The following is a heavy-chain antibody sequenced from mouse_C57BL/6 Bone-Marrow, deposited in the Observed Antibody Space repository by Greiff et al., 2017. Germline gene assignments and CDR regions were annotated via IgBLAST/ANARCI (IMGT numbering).Heavy chain of an antibody. CDR3: TRVWDNYFDY. CDR2: ISSGGDYI. J-gene: IGHJ2*01. CDR1: GFTFSSYA. V-gene: IGHV5-9-1*02. D-gene: IGHD3-3*01. Sequence: EVKLMESGEGLVKPGGSLKLSCAASGFTFSSYAMSWVRQTPEKRLEWVAYISSGGDYIYYADTVKGRFTISRDNARNTLYLQMSSLKSEDTAMYYCTRVWDNYFDYWGQGTTLTVSS.